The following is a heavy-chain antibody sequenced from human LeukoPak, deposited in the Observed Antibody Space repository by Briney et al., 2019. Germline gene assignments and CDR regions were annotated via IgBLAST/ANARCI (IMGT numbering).Heavy chain of an antibody. D-gene: IGHD6-13*01. Sequence: GGSLRLSCAASGFTFSSYSMNWVRQAPGKGLEWVSSISSSSSYIYYADSVKGRFTISRDNAKNSLYLQMNSLRAEDTAVYYCARDSYGTAAAGWSWFDPWGQGTLVTVSS. J-gene: IGHJ5*02. CDR3: ARDSYGTAAAGWSWFDP. CDR2: ISSSSSYI. CDR1: GFTFSSYS. V-gene: IGHV3-21*01.